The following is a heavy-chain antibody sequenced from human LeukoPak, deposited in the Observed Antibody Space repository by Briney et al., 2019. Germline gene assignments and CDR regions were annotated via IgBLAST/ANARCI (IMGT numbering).Heavy chain of an antibody. CDR3: ARDIAAGNLFDP. D-gene: IGHD6-19*01. V-gene: IGHV3-7*05. J-gene: IGHJ5*02. CDR1: GFTFSSYW. Sequence: GGSLRLSCTASGFTFSSYWMNWVRQAPGKGLEWAANIKRDGSDKHYVDSVKGRFTISRDNAKNSLYLQMNNLRAEDTAVYYCARDIAAGNLFDPWGQGTLVTVSS. CDR2: IKRDGSDK.